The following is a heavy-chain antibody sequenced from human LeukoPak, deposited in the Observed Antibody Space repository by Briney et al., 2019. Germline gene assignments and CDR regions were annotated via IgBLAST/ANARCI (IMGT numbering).Heavy chain of an antibody. J-gene: IGHJ3*02. Sequence: GASVKVSCKASGYTFTSYGISWVRQAPGQGLEWMGWISAYNGNTSYAQKLQGRVTMTTDTSTSTAYMELRSLRSDDTAVYYCARDYYDSSGYYADDAFDIWGQGTMVTVSS. CDR3: ARDYYDSSGYYADDAFDI. CDR1: GYTFTSYG. CDR2: ISAYNGNT. V-gene: IGHV1-18*01. D-gene: IGHD3-22*01.